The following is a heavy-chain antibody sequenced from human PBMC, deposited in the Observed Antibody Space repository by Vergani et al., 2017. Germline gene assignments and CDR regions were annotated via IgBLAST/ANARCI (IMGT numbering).Heavy chain of an antibody. V-gene: IGHV1-46*01. CDR1: GYTFTSYY. J-gene: IGHJ4*02. Sequence: QVQLVQSGAEVKKPGASVKVFCKASGYTFTSYYMHWVRQAPGQGLEWMGIINPSGGSTSYAQKFQGRVTMTRDTSTSTVYMELSSLRSEDTAVYYGARGYSTFPKFDYWGQGTLVTVSS. CDR2: INPSGGST. D-gene: IGHD2-21*01. CDR3: ARGYSTFPKFDY.